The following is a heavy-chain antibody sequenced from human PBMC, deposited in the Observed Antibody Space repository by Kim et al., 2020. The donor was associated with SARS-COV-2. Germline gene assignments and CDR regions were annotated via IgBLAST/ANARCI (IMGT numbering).Heavy chain of an antibody. Sequence: ADSVKGRFTISRDNAKNSLYLKMNSLRAEDTAVYYCARDDILTGTPFDYWGQGTLVTVSS. J-gene: IGHJ4*02. D-gene: IGHD3-9*01. V-gene: IGHV3-21*01. CDR3: ARDDILTGTPFDY.